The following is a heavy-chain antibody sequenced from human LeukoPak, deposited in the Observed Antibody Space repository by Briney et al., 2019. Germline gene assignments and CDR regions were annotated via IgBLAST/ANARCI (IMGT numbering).Heavy chain of an antibody. CDR1: GFTFSSYG. J-gene: IGHJ4*02. Sequence: GGSLRLSCAASGFTFSSYGMHWVRQAPGKGLEWVAFIRYDGSNKYYADSVKGRFTISRDNSKNTLYLQMNSLRAEDTAVYYCARAPNVVIADFDYWGQGTLVTVSS. CDR2: IRYDGSNK. CDR3: ARAPNVVIADFDY. D-gene: IGHD2-21*01. V-gene: IGHV3-30*02.